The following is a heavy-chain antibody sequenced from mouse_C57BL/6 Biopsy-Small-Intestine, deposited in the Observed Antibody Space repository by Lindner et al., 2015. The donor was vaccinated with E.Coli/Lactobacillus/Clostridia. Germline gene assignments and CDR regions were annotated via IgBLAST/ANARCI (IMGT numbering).Heavy chain of an antibody. V-gene: IGHV1-85*01. CDR1: GYTFTSYD. CDR3: AIPLLTTVVPFAY. J-gene: IGHJ3*01. CDR2: IYPRDGST. Sequence: VQLQESGPELVKPGASVKLSCKASGYTFTSYDINWVKQRPGQGLEWIGWIYPRDGSTKYNEKFKGKATLTVDTSSSTAYMELHSLTSEDSAVYFCAIPLLTTVVPFAYWGQGTLATVSA. D-gene: IGHD1-1*01.